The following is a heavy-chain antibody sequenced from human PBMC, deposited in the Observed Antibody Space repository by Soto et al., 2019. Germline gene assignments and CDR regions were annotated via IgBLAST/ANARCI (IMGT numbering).Heavy chain of an antibody. CDR2: IYYSGST. CDR3: ARVGYGSASNFYGVDV. V-gene: IGHV4-30-4*01. Sequence: SETLSLTCTVSGGSISNGDYYWSWIRQPPGKGLEWIGYIYYSGSTYYNPSLKSRVTISEDTSKNQFSLKLSSLTAADTAVYYCARVGYGSASNFYGVDVWGQGTTVTVSS. D-gene: IGHD3-10*01. J-gene: IGHJ6*02. CDR1: GGSISNGDYY.